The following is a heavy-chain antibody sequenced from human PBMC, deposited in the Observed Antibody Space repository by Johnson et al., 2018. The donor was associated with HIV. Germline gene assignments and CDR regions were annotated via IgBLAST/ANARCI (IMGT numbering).Heavy chain of an antibody. CDR1: GFIIDDYG. J-gene: IGHJ3*02. Sequence: EVQLVESGGGVVRPGGSLRLSCAASGFIIDDYGMSWVRQAPGKGLEWVSGINWNGGSIWYADSVKGRFTISRDNAKNSLYLQMNSLRAEDTALYYCARVGEYCSSTSCSGAFDIWGQGTMVTVSS. CDR2: INWNGGSI. CDR3: ARVGEYCSSTSCSGAFDI. D-gene: IGHD2-2*01. V-gene: IGHV3-20*04.